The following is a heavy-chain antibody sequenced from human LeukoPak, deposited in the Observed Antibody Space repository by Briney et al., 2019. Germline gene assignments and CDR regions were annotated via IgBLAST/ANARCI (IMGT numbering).Heavy chain of an antibody. CDR1: GGSISSHY. J-gene: IGHJ3*02. CDR2: IYYSGST. CDR3: ARNYDSSGGVDI. V-gene: IGHV4-59*11. Sequence: SETLSLTCTVSGGSISSHYWSWIRQAPGKGLEWIGYIYYSGSTNYNPSLKSRVTISVDTSKNQFSLKLSSVTAADTAVYYCARNYDSSGGVDIWGQGTMVTVSS. D-gene: IGHD3-22*01.